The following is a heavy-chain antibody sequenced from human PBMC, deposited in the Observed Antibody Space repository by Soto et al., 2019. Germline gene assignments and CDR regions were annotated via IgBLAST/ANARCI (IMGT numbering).Heavy chain of an antibody. Sequence: QVQLVQSGAGVKKPGSSVKVSCKASGGTFSSYAISWVRQAPGQGLEWMGGIIPIFGTANYAQKFQGRVTITADESTSTAYMELSSLRSEDTAVYYCARKGYSSSSYYYYGMDVWGQGTTVTVSS. D-gene: IGHD6-6*01. CDR1: GGTFSSYA. CDR2: IIPIFGTA. J-gene: IGHJ6*02. V-gene: IGHV1-69*01. CDR3: ARKGYSSSSYYYYGMDV.